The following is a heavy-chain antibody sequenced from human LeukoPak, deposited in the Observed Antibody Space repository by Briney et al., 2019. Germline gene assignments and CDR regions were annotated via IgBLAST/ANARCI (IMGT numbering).Heavy chain of an antibody. V-gene: IGHV4-31*03. Sequence: PSQTLSLTCTVSGDSISSGDYYWSWIRQHPGKGLEWIGYIYYSGSTYHNPSLKSRVTISVDTSKNQFSLKLRSVTAADTAVYYCAREGSVVRGVTPLNWFDPWGQGTLVTVSS. CDR1: GDSISSGDYY. CDR2: IYYSGST. CDR3: AREGSVVRGVTPLNWFDP. D-gene: IGHD3-10*01. J-gene: IGHJ5*02.